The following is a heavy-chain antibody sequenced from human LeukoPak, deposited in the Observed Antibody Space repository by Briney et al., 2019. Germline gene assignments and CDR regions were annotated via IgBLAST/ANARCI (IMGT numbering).Heavy chain of an antibody. J-gene: IGHJ5*01. CDR2: ISTYNGHT. CDR3: ARVFYYDTSGHNWLGS. V-gene: IGHV1-18*01. D-gene: IGHD3-22*01. Sequence: ASVKVSCKSSGYTFNTYGITWVRQAPGQGLEWMGWISTYNGHTKYAQKFQGRVTMTTDTSTSTAYMELRSLRSGDTAVYYCARVFYYDTSGHNWLGSWGQGTLVTVSS. CDR1: GYTFNTYG.